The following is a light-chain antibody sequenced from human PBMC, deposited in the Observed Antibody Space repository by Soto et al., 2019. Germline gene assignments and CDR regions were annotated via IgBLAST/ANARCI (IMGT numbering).Light chain of an antibody. CDR2: EVI. Sequence: QSVLTHPASVSWSPGHSITISCTGTSSDIGGYNYVSWYQQHPGKAPKLMVYEVINRPSGVSHRLSGARSGNTASLTISGLQAEDEAVYYCASYSTTSNHYVFGTGTKVTVL. J-gene: IGLJ1*01. CDR1: SSDIGGYNY. V-gene: IGLV2-14*01. CDR3: ASYSTTSNHYV.